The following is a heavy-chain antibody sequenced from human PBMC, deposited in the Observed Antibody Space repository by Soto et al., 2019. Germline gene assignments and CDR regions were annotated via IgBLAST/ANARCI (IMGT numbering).Heavy chain of an antibody. CDR3: VREYSGSSRWVDP. Sequence: QVQLQESGPGLVKPSETLSLSCTVSGGSLRSYYWNWIRQAPGKGLEWIGYISYTGITNYNPSLRTRVTMSVDTSKNQFSLKLNSVTAADTAVYYCVREYSGSSRWVDPWGQGTLVTVSS. V-gene: IGHV4-59*01. J-gene: IGHJ5*02. CDR2: ISYTGIT. CDR1: GGSLRSYY. D-gene: IGHD6-13*01.